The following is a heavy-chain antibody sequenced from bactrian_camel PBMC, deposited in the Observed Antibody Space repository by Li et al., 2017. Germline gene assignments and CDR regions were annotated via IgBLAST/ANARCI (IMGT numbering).Heavy chain of an antibody. Sequence: HVQLVESGGELVQPGGSLRLSCAASGFVFSNYWLYWVRQAPGKGLEWVSSINSGGSTTHYADSVKGRFTISRDNAKNTVYLEMNSLKSEDTALYYCATRLYGGRSAFGYWGQGTQVTVS. CDR2: INSGGSTT. CDR1: GFVFSNYW. CDR3: ATRLYGGRSAFGY. D-gene: IGHD6*01. V-gene: IGHV3S1*01. J-gene: IGHJ6*01.